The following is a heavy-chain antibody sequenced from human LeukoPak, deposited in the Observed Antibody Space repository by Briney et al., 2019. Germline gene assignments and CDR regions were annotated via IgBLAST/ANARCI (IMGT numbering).Heavy chain of an antibody. CDR3: VRDRYSNSYYYYYMDV. V-gene: IGHV3-66*03. CDR1: GFTVSSSY. J-gene: IGHJ6*03. Sequence: GGSLRLSCAAAGFTVSSSYMSWVRQAPGKGLEWVSAIYSSGTTYYADSVQGRFTISRDSSRNTLYLQLNGLRAEDTAVYYCVRDRYSNSYYYYYMDVWGKGTTVTVSS. CDR2: IYSSGTT. D-gene: IGHD6-6*01.